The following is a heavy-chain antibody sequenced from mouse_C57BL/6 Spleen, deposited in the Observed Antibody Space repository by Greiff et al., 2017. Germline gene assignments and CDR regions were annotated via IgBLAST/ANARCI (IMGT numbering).Heavy chain of an antibody. V-gene: IGHV1-76*01. CDR1: GYTFTDYY. J-gene: IGHJ2*01. D-gene: IGHD2-3*01. CDR2: IYPGSGNS. Sequence: VQLQQSGAELVRPGASVKLSCKASGYTFTDYYINWVKQRPGQGLEWIGSIYPGSGNSYYNEKFKGKATLTAEKSSSTAYMQLSSLTSEDSAVYSCARTDGYYELDYWGQGTTLTVSS. CDR3: ARTDGYYELDY.